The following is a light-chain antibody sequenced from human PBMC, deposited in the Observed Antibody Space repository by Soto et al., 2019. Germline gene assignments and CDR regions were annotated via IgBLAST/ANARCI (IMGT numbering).Light chain of an antibody. J-gene: IGLJ2*01. CDR3: SSYAGSNTVV. V-gene: IGLV2-8*01. CDR1: SSDVSYYNY. CDR2: EVS. Sequence: QSALTQPPSASGSPGQSVTISCTGTSSDVSYYNYVSWYQQHPGKAPKLMIYEVSKRPSGVPDRFSGSKSGNTASLTVSGLQAEDEAAYYCSSYAGSNTVVFGGGTKLTVL.